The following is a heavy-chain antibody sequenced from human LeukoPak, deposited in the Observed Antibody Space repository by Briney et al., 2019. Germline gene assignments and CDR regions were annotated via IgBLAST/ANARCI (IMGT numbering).Heavy chain of an antibody. Sequence: GGSLRLSCAASGVTFSNYWMTWVRQAPGKGLERGANINQDGSEEYYMDSVKGRFTISRDNAKNSLSLQMNSLRAEDTAVYHCVRDGGVSGYDLLDYWGQGTLVTVSS. CDR1: GVTFSNYW. V-gene: IGHV3-7*01. CDR2: INQDGSEE. CDR3: VRDGGVSGYDLLDY. J-gene: IGHJ4*02. D-gene: IGHD5-12*01.